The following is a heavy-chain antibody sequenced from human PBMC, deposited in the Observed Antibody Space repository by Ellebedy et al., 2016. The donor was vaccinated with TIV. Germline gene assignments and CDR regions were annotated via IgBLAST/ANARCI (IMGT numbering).Heavy chain of an antibody. CDR2: MDGRGDNT. Sequence: GESLKISCAASGFTFSGHAMSWVRQAPGKGLEWIAAMDGRGDNTVYADSVKGRFTISRDNSKNTVYLQMNSLRVEDAAVYYCAKDQFGGWTYLWGTFDYWGQGTLVTVSS. J-gene: IGHJ4*02. D-gene: IGHD3-16*01. CDR1: GFTFSGHA. CDR3: AKDQFGGWTYLWGTFDY. V-gene: IGHV3-23*01.